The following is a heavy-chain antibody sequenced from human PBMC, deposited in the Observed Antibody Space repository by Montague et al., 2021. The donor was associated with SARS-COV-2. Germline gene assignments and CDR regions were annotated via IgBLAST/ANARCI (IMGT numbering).Heavy chain of an antibody. CDR2: IHHGGST. V-gene: IGHV4-34*01. Sequence: SETLSLTCAVHGGSFSTYSWNWIRQPQGKGLEWIGEIHHGGSTNYNQSLKSRVTISADTSKNQYSLKLTSVAAADTAVYYCARLGDGVVPSHILGVGPYYSYYYFDVWGKGTTVTVSS. CDR1: GGSFSTYS. CDR3: ARLGDGVVPSHILGVGPYYSYYYFDV. D-gene: IGHD3-10*01. J-gene: IGHJ6*03.